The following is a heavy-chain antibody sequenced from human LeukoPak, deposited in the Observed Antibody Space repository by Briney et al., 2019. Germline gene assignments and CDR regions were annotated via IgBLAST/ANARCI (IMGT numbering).Heavy chain of an antibody. CDR2: ISGSGGST. D-gene: IGHD2-15*01. J-gene: IGHJ4*02. V-gene: IGHV3-23*01. CDR1: GFTFSSYA. Sequence: GGSLRFSCAASGFTFSSYAMSWVRQAPGKGLEWVSGISGSGGSTYYADSVKGRFTISRDNSKNTLYLQMNSLRAEDTAVYYCAKDSAAAYFDYWGQGTLVTVSS. CDR3: AKDSAAAYFDY.